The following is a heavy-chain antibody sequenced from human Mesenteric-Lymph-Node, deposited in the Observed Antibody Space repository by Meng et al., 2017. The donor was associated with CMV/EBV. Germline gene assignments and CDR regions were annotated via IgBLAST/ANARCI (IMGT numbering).Heavy chain of an antibody. D-gene: IGHD3-10*01. CDR3: ARDHVRLEWFGAYGMDV. J-gene: IGHJ6*02. CDR1: DYTFTSYG. Sequence: ASVKVSCKASDYTFTSYGISWVRQAPGQGLEWMGWITPYNGNTNYAQKLQGRVSMTTETSASTAYMELGSLTSDDTAVYYCARDHVRLEWFGAYGMDVWGQGTAVTVSS. CDR2: ITPYNGNT. V-gene: IGHV1-18*01.